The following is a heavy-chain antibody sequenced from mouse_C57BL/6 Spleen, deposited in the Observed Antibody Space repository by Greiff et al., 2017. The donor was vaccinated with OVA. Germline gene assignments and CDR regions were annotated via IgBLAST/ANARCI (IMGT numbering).Heavy chain of an antibody. Sequence: QVQLKQSGPGLVAPSQSLSITCTVSGFSLTSYGVHWVRQPPGKGLEWLVVIWSDGSTTYNSALKSRLSISKDNSKSQVFLKMNSLQTDDTAMYYCARHGTVTPGMDYWGQGTSVTVSS. CDR2: IWSDGST. CDR3: ARHGTVTPGMDY. D-gene: IGHD2-2*01. J-gene: IGHJ4*01. CDR1: GFSLTSYG. V-gene: IGHV2-6-1*01.